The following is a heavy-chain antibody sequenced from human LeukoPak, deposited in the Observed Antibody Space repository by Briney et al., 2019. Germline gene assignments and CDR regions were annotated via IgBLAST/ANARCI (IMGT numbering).Heavy chain of an antibody. V-gene: IGHV4-4*07. J-gene: IGHJ6*03. Sequence: ASETLSLTCTVSGGSIISNYWSWIRQSAGTGLEWIGRIYGSGITDYNHSLKSRVTMSLDTSRKQFSLRLTSVTAADTAVYYCARLKFYDSTGYSPGYYMDVWGKGTTVSVFS. CDR2: IYGSGIT. CDR3: ARLKFYDSTGYSPGYYMDV. CDR1: GGSIISNY. D-gene: IGHD3-22*01.